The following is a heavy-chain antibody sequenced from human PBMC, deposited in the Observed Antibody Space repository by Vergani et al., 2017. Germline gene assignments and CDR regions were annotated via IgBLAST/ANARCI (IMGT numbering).Heavy chain of an antibody. CDR3: ARDSYWRGGSGLISGMGV. D-gene: IGHD2-15*01. CDR1: GFTFSSYW. J-gene: IGHJ6*02. CDR2: IKQDGSEK. V-gene: IGHV3-7*01. Sequence: EVQLVESGGGLVQPGGSLRLSCAASGFTFSSYWMSWVRQAPGKGLEWVANIKQDGSEKYYVDSVKGRLTISRDNAKNSLHLQMNSLRAEDTAVYYCARDSYWRGGSGLISGMGVCGQVTTVTVSS.